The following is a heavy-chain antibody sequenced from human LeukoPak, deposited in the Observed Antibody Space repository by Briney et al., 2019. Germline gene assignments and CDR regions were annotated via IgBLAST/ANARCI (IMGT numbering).Heavy chain of an antibody. J-gene: IGHJ4*02. CDR2: ISAYNGNT. D-gene: IGHD3-22*01. V-gene: IGHV1-18*01. CDR1: GYTFTSYG. Sequence: ASVKVSCKASGYTFTSYGISWVRQAPGQGLEWMGWISAYNGNTNYAQKLQGRVTMTTDTSTSTAYMELRSLRSDDTAVYYCAREGQWGYYDSSGYYYLAYWGQGTLVTVSS. CDR3: AREGQWGYYDSSGYYYLAY.